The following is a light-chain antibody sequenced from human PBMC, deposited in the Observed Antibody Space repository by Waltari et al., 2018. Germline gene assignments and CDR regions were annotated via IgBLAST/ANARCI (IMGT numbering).Light chain of an antibody. J-gene: IGLJ3*02. Sequence: QSVLTQPASVSGSPGQPITISCTGTSGDIGVFHYVSWYQQHPGKVPKLLIYAVSMRPPGFSNRFSGSKSGNTASLTISGLQAEDEADYYCSSYTNSNTWVFGGGTKLTVL. CDR1: SGDIGVFHY. CDR3: SSYTNSNTWV. V-gene: IGLV2-14*03. CDR2: AVS.